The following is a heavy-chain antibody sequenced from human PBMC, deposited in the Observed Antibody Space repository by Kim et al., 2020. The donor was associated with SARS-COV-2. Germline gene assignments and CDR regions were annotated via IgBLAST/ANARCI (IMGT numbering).Heavy chain of an antibody. V-gene: IGHV4-59*01. CDR1: GDSMIDFF. D-gene: IGHD6-19*01. CDR2: IHSSGRA. CDR3: ARGNGWHLF. Sequence: SETLSLTCNVSGDSMIDFFWSWIRQPPGRRLEWLGYIHSSGRANYNPSVKSRVTLSVDTSKSQFSLNLISVTAADTAIYYCARGNGWHLFWGQGTLVTVS. J-gene: IGHJ4*02.